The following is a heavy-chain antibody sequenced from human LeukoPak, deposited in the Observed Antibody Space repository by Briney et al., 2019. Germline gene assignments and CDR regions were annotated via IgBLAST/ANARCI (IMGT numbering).Heavy chain of an antibody. Sequence: SETLSLTCTVSGGSISNGGYYWRWIRQHPGTGPEWIGEINHSGSTNYNPSLKSRVTISVDTSKNQFSLKLSSVTAADTAVYYCARGGIYCSSTSCSQYYFDYWGQGTLVTVSS. V-gene: IGHV4-39*07. J-gene: IGHJ4*02. CDR2: INHSGST. CDR3: ARGGIYCSSTSCSQYYFDY. D-gene: IGHD2-2*01. CDR1: GGSISNGGYY.